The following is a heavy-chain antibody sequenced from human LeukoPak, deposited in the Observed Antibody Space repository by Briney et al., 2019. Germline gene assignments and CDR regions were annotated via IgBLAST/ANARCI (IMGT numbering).Heavy chain of an antibody. V-gene: IGHV4-34*01. CDR1: GGSFSGYY. CDR2: INHSGST. Sequence: KSSETLSLTCAVYGGSFSGYYWSWIRQPPGKGLEWIGEINHSGSTIYNPSLKSRVTISVDTSKNQFSLKLSSVTAADTAVYYCARGRYGSGSYFLGKNWFDPWGQGTLVTVSS. CDR3: ARGRYGSGSYFLGKNWFDP. D-gene: IGHD3-10*01. J-gene: IGHJ5*02.